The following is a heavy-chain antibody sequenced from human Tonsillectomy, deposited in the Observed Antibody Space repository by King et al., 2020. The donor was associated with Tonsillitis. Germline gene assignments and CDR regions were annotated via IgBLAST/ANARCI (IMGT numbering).Heavy chain of an antibody. D-gene: IGHD3-22*01. CDR3: AKDTVSENYYDTSGSDV. CDR1: GFTFSSYG. J-gene: IGHJ6*02. CDR2: ISYDGRNK. Sequence: VQLVESGGGVVQPGRSLRLSCEASGFTFSSYGMHWVRQPPGKGLEWVAGISYDGRNKYYADSVKGRFTISRDNPINTLYLQMNSLRAEDTAVYYCAKDTVSENYYDTSGSDVWGQGTTVTVSS. V-gene: IGHV3-30*18.